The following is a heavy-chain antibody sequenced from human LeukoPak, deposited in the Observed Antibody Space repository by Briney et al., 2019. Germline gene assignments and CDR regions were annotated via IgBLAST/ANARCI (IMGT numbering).Heavy chain of an antibody. J-gene: IGHJ4*02. CDR2: ISAYNGNT. CDR1: GYTFTSYG. Sequence: ASVKVSCKASGYTFTSYGISWVRQAPGQGLEWMGWISAYNGNTNYTQNLQGRVTMTTDTSTSTDYMEVRRLGSDDTAIYFCARIRTYYYFWSGYYDPFLFDYWGQGTLVTV. D-gene: IGHD3-3*01. CDR3: ARIRTYYYFWSGYYDPFLFDY. V-gene: IGHV1-18*01.